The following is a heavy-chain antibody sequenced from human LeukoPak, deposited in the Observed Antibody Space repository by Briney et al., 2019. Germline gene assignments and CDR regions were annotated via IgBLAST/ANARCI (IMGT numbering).Heavy chain of an antibody. Sequence: SCKASGGIFCSYAMSWFRQAPGKGLEWVSAISGSGGSTYYADSVKGRYTISRDNSKNKLYLQMNSLRAEDTAVYYCASSGSYRFDYWGQGTLVTVSS. CDR1: GGIFCSYA. J-gene: IGHJ4*02. CDR3: ASSGSYRFDY. D-gene: IGHD1-26*01. V-gene: IGHV3-23*01. CDR2: ISGSGGST.